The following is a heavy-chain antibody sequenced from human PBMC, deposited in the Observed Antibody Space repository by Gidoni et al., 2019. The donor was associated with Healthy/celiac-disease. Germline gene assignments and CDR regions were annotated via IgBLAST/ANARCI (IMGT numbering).Heavy chain of an antibody. D-gene: IGHD3-10*01. J-gene: IGHJ6*02. CDR3: ARLTQYYYGSGSYYFAYYYGMDV. Sequence: QVQLQQWGAGLLKPSETLSLTGAVYGGSVSGYYWRWIRQPPGKGLEWIGEINHSGSTNYNPSLKSRVTISVDTSKNQFSLKLSSVTAADTAVYYCARLTQYYYGSGSYYFAYYYGMDVWGQGTTVTVSS. CDR2: INHSGST. CDR1: GGSVSGYY. V-gene: IGHV4-34*01.